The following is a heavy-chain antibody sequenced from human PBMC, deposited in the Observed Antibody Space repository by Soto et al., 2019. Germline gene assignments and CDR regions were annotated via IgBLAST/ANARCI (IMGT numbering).Heavy chain of an antibody. CDR1: GGSISSSSYY. V-gene: IGHV4-39*01. CDR2: IYYSGST. J-gene: IGHJ4*02. D-gene: IGHD2-15*01. Sequence: SETLSLTCTVSGGSISSSSYYWGWIRQPPGKGLEWIGSIYYSGSTYYNPSLKSRDTISVDASKNQFSLKLSSVTAADTAVYYCARGYCSGGSCYPVDYWGQGTLVTVS. CDR3: ARGYCSGGSCYPVDY.